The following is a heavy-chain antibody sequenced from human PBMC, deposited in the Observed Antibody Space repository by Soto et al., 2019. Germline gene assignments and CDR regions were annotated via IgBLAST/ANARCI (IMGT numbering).Heavy chain of an antibody. Sequence: GPSVKVSCKASGYTFTSYGISWVRQAPGQGLEWMGWISAYNGNTNYAQKLQGRVTMTTDTSTSTAYMELRSLRSDDAAVYYCARDRSPYYDFWSGYYSATLGFHYYGMDVWGQGTTVTVSS. D-gene: IGHD3-3*01. CDR1: GYTFTSYG. J-gene: IGHJ6*02. CDR2: ISAYNGNT. CDR3: ARDRSPYYDFWSGYYSATLGFHYYGMDV. V-gene: IGHV1-18*04.